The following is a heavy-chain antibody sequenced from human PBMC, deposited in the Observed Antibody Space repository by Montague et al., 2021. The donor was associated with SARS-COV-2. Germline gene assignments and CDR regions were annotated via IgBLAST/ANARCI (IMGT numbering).Heavy chain of an antibody. CDR1: GFSLSTSGVG. CDR3: AHFGILRYFDP. V-gene: IGHV2-5*02. D-gene: IGHD3-9*01. Sequence: PALVKPTQTLTLTCTFSGFSLSTSGVGVGWIRQPPGKAPEFLALXYGDDDNRYKPSLKSRLTITKVTSKNQVVLTMTNVDPVDTATYYCAHFGILRYFDPWGQGTLVTVSS. J-gene: IGHJ5*02. CDR2: XYGDDDN.